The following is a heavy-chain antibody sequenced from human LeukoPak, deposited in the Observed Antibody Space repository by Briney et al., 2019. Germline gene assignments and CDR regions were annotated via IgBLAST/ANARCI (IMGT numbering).Heavy chain of an antibody. J-gene: IGHJ6*02. CDR1: GFIFSSSG. D-gene: IGHD2-15*01. V-gene: IGHV3-30*03. CDR2: ISYDGGNK. CDR3: ARDKVVVVVAASYYYGMDV. Sequence: PGRSLRLSCAASGFIFSSSGIHWVRQAPGKGLEWVAVISYDGGNKYYADSVKGRFTISRDNAKNSLYLQMNSLRAEDTAVYYCARDKVVVVVAASYYYGMDVWGQGTTVTVSS.